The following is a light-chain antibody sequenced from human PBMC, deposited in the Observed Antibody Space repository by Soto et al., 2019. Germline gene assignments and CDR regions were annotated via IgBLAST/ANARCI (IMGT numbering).Light chain of an antibody. CDR2: EVT. Sequence: QSVLTQPASVSGSPGQSITISCTGTSSDVGGYNYVSWYQQHPGKAPKLMIYEVTNRPSGVSTRFSGSKSGNTASLIISGLQAEDEADYYCSSYTVISTYVFGTGTK. CDR3: SSYTVISTYV. CDR1: SSDVGGYNY. V-gene: IGLV2-14*01. J-gene: IGLJ1*01.